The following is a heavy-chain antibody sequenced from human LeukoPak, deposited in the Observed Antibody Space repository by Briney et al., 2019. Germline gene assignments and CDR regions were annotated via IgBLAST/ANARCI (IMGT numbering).Heavy chain of an antibody. Sequence: PGGSLRLSCAASGFTFSSYGMHWVRQAPGKGLEWVAVISYDGSNKYYADSVKGRFTNSRDNSKNTLYLQMNSLRAEDTAVYYCAKDGTVHYYFDYWGQGTLVTVSS. D-gene: IGHD1-1*01. CDR1: GFTFSSYG. CDR2: ISYDGSNK. J-gene: IGHJ4*02. V-gene: IGHV3-30*18. CDR3: AKDGTVHYYFDY.